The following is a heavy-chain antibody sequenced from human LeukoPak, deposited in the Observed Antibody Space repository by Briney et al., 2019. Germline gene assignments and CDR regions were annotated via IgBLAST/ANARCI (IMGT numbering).Heavy chain of an antibody. V-gene: IGHV1-3*01. Sequence: ASVNVSCKASGYTFTSYAVHWVRQAPGQRLEWMGWINAGNGNTKYSQKFQGRVTITRDTSASTAYMELSSLRSEDTAVYYCARELFITIFGVVIRFGYWGQGTLVTVSS. J-gene: IGHJ4*02. CDR2: INAGNGNT. D-gene: IGHD3-3*01. CDR1: GYTFTSYA. CDR3: ARELFITIFGVVIRFGY.